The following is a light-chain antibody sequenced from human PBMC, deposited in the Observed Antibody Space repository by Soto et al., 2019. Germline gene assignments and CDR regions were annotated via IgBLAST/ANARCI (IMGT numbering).Light chain of an antibody. CDR1: SSDVGGYNY. V-gene: IGLV2-14*01. Sequence: QSALTQPASVSGSPGQSITISCTGTSSDVGGYNYVSWYQQHPGKAPKLMIYDVSNRPSGVSNRFSGSKSGKTASLTISWLQAEDEADYYCSSYTSSSTLYVFGTGTKVTVL. J-gene: IGLJ1*01. CDR3: SSYTSSSTLYV. CDR2: DVS.